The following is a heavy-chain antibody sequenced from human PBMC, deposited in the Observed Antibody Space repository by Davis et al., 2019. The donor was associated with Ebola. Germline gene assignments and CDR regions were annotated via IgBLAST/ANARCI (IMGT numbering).Heavy chain of an antibody. V-gene: IGHV1-2*06. CDR3: ARGFLRFDP. CDR2: INPNSGGT. J-gene: IGHJ5*02. Sequence: ASVKVSCKASGYTFTGYYMHWVRQAPGQGLEWMGRINPNSGGTNYAQKFQGRVTMTRDTSTSTVYMELSSLRSEDTAVYYCARGFLRFDPWGQGTLVTVSS. D-gene: IGHD3-3*01. CDR1: GYTFTGYY.